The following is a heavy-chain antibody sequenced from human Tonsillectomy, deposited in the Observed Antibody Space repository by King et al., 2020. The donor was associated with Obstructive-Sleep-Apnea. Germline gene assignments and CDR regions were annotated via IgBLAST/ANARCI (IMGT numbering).Heavy chain of an antibody. Sequence: VQLVESGGGVVQPERSLRLSCAASGFSFSTYGMHWVRQAPGKGLEWVACIRYDGNVKYDADSVKGRFTISRDDSKNTLYLQMNSLRAEDTAVYYCAKGAMIVVVMEYFDYWGQGTLVTVSS. CDR2: IRYDGNVK. CDR1: GFSFSTYG. CDR3: AKGAMIVVVMEYFDY. J-gene: IGHJ4*02. V-gene: IGHV3-30*02. D-gene: IGHD3-22*01.